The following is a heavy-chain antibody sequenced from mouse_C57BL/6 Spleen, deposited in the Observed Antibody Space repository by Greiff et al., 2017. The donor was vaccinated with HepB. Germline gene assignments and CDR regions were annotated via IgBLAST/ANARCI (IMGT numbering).Heavy chain of an antibody. J-gene: IGHJ3*01. CDR1: GYTFTSYW. CDR2: IYPGSGST. Sequence: VQLQQPGAELVKPGASVKMSCKASGYTFTSYWITWVKQRPGQGLEWIGDIYPGSGSTNYNEKFKSKATLTVDTSSSTAYMQLSSLTSEDSAVYYCAREGNYYGSWFAYWGQGTLVTVSA. D-gene: IGHD1-1*01. V-gene: IGHV1-55*01. CDR3: AREGNYYGSWFAY.